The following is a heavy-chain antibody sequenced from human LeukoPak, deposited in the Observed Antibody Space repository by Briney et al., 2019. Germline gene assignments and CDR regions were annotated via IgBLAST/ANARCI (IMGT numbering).Heavy chain of an antibody. CDR3: ARGPAFGDRLDYFDY. CDR2: IKQDASQ. CDR1: GLTFSRHW. Sequence: GGSLRLSCAASGLTFSRHWMGWVRQAPGKGLEWVANIKQDASQYYVDSVRGRFIISRDNAKNSLSLQMNSLRLEDTAVYYCARGPAFGDRLDYFDYWGQGTLVTVSS. J-gene: IGHJ4*02. V-gene: IGHV3-7*01. D-gene: IGHD4-17*01.